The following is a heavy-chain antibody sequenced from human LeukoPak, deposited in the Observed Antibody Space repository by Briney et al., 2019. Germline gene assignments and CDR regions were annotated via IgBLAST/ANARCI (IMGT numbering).Heavy chain of an antibody. J-gene: IGHJ6*02. CDR1: GFPFSSYW. CDR2: INGDGSIT. CDR3: ASDSPYYGMDV. V-gene: IGHV3-74*01. Sequence: QTGGSLRLSCAASGFPFSSYWMHWVRQAPRKGLLWVARINGDGSITAYADSVKGRFTISRDNAENTLYLQMNSLRVEDTAVYHCASDSPYYGMDVWGQGTTVTVSS.